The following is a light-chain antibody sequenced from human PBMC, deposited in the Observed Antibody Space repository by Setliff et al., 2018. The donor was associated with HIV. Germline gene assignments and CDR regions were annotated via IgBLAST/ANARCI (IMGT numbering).Light chain of an antibody. CDR1: SSDIGYYNY. Sequence: QSALTQPASVSGSPGQSITLSCTGTSSDIGYYNYVSWYQQHPGKAPKLMIFDVSKRPSRVPDRFSGSKSGNTASLTVSGLQADDEADYYCSSYAGSDIYVFGTGTKVTVL. CDR3: SSYAGSDIYV. J-gene: IGLJ1*01. CDR2: DVS. V-gene: IGLV2-8*01.